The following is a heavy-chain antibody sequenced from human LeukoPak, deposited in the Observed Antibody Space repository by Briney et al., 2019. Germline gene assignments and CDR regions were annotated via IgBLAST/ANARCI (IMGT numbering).Heavy chain of an antibody. CDR2: INSDGSST. V-gene: IGHV3-74*01. CDR3: ARNYDFWSGHYNWFDP. CDR1: GFTFSSYW. D-gene: IGHD3-3*01. J-gene: IGHJ5*02. Sequence: GSLRLSCAASGFTFSSYWMHWVRQAPGKGLVWVSRINSDGSSTSYADSVKGRFTISRDNAKNTLYLQMNSLRAEDTAVYYCARNYDFWSGHYNWFDPWGQGTLVTVSS.